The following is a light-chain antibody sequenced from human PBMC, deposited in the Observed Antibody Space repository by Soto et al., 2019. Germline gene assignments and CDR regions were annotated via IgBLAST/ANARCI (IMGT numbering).Light chain of an antibody. J-gene: IGLJ1*01. V-gene: IGLV2-14*01. CDR1: SSDVGGYNY. CDR2: DVS. CDR3: SSYTSRSPLV. Sequence: QSVLTQPASVSGSPGQSITISCTGTSSDVGGYNYVSWYQQHPGKAPKLMIYDVSNRPSGVSNRFSGSKSGNTASLTISGLQVEDEADYYCSSYTSRSPLVFGTGTKVPV.